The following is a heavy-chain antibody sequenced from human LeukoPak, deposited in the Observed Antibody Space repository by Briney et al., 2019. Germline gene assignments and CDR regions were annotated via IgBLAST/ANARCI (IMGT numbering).Heavy chain of an antibody. Sequence: KTSETLSLTCTVSGGSISSSSYYWGWIRQPPGKGLEWIGSIYYSGSTYYNPSLKSRVTISVDTSKNQFSLKLSSVTAADTAVYYCARYCSGGSCYQDWRPFDPWGQGTLVTVSS. J-gene: IGHJ5*02. CDR3: ARYCSGGSCYQDWRPFDP. CDR2: IYYSGST. CDR1: GGSISSSSYY. D-gene: IGHD2-15*01. V-gene: IGHV4-39*01.